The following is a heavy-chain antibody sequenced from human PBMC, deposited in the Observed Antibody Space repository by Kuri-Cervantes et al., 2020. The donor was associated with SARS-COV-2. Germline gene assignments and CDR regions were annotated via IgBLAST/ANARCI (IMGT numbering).Heavy chain of an antibody. Sequence: ASVKVSCKASGYTFTGYYMHWVRQAPGQGLEWMGWINPNSGGTNYAQKFQGRVTMTRDTSISTAYMELSRLRSDDTAVYYCARLRYDFWSGYYTESNFDYWGQGTLVTVSS. CDR2: INPNSGGT. CDR3: ARLRYDFWSGYYTESNFDY. V-gene: IGHV1-2*02. CDR1: GYTFTGYY. D-gene: IGHD3-3*01. J-gene: IGHJ4*02.